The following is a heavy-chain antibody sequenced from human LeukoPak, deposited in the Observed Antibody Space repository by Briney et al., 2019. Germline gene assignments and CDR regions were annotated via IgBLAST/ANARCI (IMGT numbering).Heavy chain of an antibody. D-gene: IGHD4-23*01. Sequence: SVKVSCKASGFTFISSAVQWVRQARGQRLEWIGWIVVGSGNTNYAQKFQERVTITRDMSTSTAYMELSSLRSEDTAVYYCAVGSHYVTPRPPNDYWGQGTLVTVSS. CDR3: AVGSHYVTPRPPNDY. J-gene: IGHJ4*02. CDR1: GFTFISSA. CDR2: IVVGSGNT. V-gene: IGHV1-58*01.